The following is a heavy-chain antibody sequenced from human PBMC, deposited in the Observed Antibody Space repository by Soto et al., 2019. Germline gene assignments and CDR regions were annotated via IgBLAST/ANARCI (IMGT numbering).Heavy chain of an antibody. CDR2: INGNGEST. CDR3: AKVDCGSISRHLIDY. J-gene: IGHJ4*02. Sequence: GGSLRLSCAGSGFTFINHAMSWVRQAPGKGLEWVTGINGNGESTNYADSVKGRFTISRDNSKNTLYLQMNSLRVEDTAVYYCAKVDCGSISRHLIDYWGQGTLVTVSS. V-gene: IGHV3-23*01. D-gene: IGHD2-2*01. CDR1: GFTFINHA.